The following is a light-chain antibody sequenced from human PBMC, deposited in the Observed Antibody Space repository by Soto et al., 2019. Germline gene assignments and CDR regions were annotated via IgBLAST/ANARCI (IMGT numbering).Light chain of an antibody. V-gene: IGKV3-15*01. CDR1: QSVSNN. CDR2: GAS. J-gene: IGKJ1*01. CDR3: QQYNDWWT. Sequence: EIVMTQSPATLSVSPGESATLSCRASQSVSNNLTWYQQKPGQLPRLLIYGASTRATGVPGRFSDSGSGTEFTLTISSLQSEDFAVYYCQQYNDWWTFGQGTKVEIK.